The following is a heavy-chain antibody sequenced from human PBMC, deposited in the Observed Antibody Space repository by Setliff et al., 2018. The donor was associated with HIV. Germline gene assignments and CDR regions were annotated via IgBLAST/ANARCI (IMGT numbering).Heavy chain of an antibody. CDR1: GGSISSGIYY. CDR2: IYTSGSA. J-gene: IGHJ6*02. D-gene: IGHD6-6*01. CDR3: ARSWGSSSGYYYNGMDV. Sequence: PSETLSLTCTVSGGSISSGIYYWTWLRQPAGQGLEWIGHIYTSGSAKYNPSLKSRVTISVDTSKNQFSLKLISVTAADAAVYYCARSWGSSSGYYYNGMDVWGQGTTVTVSS. V-gene: IGHV4-61*09.